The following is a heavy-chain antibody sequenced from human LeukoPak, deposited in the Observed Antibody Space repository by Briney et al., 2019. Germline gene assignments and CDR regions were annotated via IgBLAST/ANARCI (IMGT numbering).Heavy chain of an antibody. D-gene: IGHD3-10*01. Sequence: ASVKVSCKTSGYTFTNYGINWVRQAPGQGLEWMGWNSADNGNTNYAQKLQGRVTMTTDTSTSTAYMELSSLRSEDTAVYYCARGRKVRGVQNWFDPWGQGTLVTVSS. CDR1: GYTFTNYG. V-gene: IGHV1-18*01. CDR3: ARGRKVRGVQNWFDP. J-gene: IGHJ5*02. CDR2: NSADNGNT.